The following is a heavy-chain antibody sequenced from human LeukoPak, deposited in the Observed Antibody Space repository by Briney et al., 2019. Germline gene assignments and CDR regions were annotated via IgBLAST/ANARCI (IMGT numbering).Heavy chain of an antibody. D-gene: IGHD3-22*01. CDR1: GYTLTSYY. V-gene: IGHV1-46*01. Sequence: ASVKVSCKASGYTLTSYYMHWVRQAPGQGLEWMGIINPSSGGTSYAQKFQGRVTMTRDTSTGTVYMELSSLRSEDTAVYYCARELYDSSGYWDYWGQGTLVTVSS. CDR2: INPSSGGT. J-gene: IGHJ4*02. CDR3: ARELYDSSGYWDY.